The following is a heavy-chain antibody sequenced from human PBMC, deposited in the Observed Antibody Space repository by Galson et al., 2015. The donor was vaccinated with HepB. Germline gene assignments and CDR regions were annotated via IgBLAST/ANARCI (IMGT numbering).Heavy chain of an antibody. Sequence: SVKVSCKASGGTFSSYTISWVRQAPGQGLEWMGRIIPILGIANYAQKFQGRVTITADKSTSTAYMELSSLRSEDTAVYYCARALDSTGFGELLHYWGQGTLVTVSS. CDR3: ARALDSTGFGELLHY. CDR2: IIPILGIA. CDR1: GGTFSSYT. V-gene: IGHV1-69*02. D-gene: IGHD3-10*01. J-gene: IGHJ4*02.